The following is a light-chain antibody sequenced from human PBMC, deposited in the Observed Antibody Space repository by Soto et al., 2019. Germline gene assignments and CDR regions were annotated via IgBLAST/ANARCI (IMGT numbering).Light chain of an antibody. CDR3: QQYDSWPWT. J-gene: IGKJ1*01. CDR2: GES. Sequence: EIVMTQSPATLSVSPGERATLSCRASQSVSSSLAWYQQKTGQAPRRLIYGESTRATGIPARFSGSGSGTDFTLTISRLESEDFAVYYCQQYDSWPWTFGHGTKVDIK. CDR1: QSVSSS. V-gene: IGKV3D-15*01.